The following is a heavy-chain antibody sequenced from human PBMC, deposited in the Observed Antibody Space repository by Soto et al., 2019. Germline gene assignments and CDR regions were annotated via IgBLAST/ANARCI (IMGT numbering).Heavy chain of an antibody. V-gene: IGHV3-23*01. CDR2: ITGIGDST. CDR3: AFRNYYSTSGSYFFYYFHY. D-gene: IGHD3-22*01. J-gene: IGHJ4*02. Sequence: PGGSLRLSCAASGFTFSNYAMSWVRQAPGKGLEWVSIITGIGDSTYYADSVKGRFTISRDSSKNTLYLQMSSLRPEDTATYYCAFRNYYSTSGSYFFYYFHYWGQGTLVTVSS. CDR1: GFTFSNYA.